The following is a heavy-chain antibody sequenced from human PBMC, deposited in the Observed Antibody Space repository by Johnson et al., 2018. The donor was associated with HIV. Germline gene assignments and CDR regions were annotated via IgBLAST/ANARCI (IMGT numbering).Heavy chain of an antibody. V-gene: IGHV3-30-3*01. CDR2: ISYYGNNQ. Sequence: QVQLVESGGGVVQPGRSLRLSCAASGFTFSSYAMHWVRQAPGKGLEWVAVISYYGNNQYYRDSVKGRFTISRDNSKNSLYLQMNSLRAEDTAVYYCARDRGGPVREDAVDSWGQGTMVTVSS. CDR3: ARDRGGPVREDAVDS. D-gene: IGHD3-10*01. J-gene: IGHJ3*02. CDR1: GFTFSSYA.